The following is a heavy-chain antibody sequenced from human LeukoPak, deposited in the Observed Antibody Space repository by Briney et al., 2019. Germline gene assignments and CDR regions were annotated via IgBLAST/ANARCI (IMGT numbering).Heavy chain of an antibody. CDR3: ARLVGFSFTDPFDY. V-gene: IGHV3-23*01. CDR1: GFTFSTSA. J-gene: IGHJ4*02. Sequence: GGSLRLSCAASGFTFSTSAMTWVRQAPGKGLEWVSIISGSGSVTYYADSVKGRFTISRDDSKNTLYLQMNSLRAEDTAVYYCARLVGFSFTDPFDYWGQGTLVTVSS. D-gene: IGHD3-3*02. CDR2: ISGSGSVT.